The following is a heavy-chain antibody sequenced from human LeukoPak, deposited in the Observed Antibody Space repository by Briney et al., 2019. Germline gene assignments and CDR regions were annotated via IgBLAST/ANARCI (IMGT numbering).Heavy chain of an antibody. CDR3: VSGIHARSDSSD. Sequence: SETLSLTCTVSGGSISSYYWSWIRQPPGKGLEWIGYIYYSGSTNYNPSLKSRVTISVDTSKNQFSLKLSSVTAADTAWYYCVSGIHARSDSSDWGQGTLVNVSS. CDR2: IYYSGST. V-gene: IGHV4-59*01. D-gene: IGHD6-19*01. J-gene: IGHJ4*02. CDR1: GGSISSYY.